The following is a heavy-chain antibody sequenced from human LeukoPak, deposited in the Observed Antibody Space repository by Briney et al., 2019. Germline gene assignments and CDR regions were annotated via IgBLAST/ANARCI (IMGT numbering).Heavy chain of an antibody. Sequence: TGGPLRLSCSPSGFTFSTYAMPWVRQAPGKGLECVSVISSDGGTTYYADSVKGRFTISRDNSKNTLYLQMSSLRAEDTAVYYCVKDWVVGVTARGPFDYWGQGTLVTVSS. CDR2: ISSDGGTT. J-gene: IGHJ4*02. CDR1: GFTFSTYA. CDR3: VKDWVVGVTARGPFDY. V-gene: IGHV3-64D*06. D-gene: IGHD2-21*02.